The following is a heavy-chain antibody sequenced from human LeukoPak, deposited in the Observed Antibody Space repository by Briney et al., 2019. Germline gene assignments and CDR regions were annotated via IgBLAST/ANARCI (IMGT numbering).Heavy chain of an antibody. D-gene: IGHD3-16*01. J-gene: IGHJ4*02. CDR1: GFTFSDYW. Sequence: GGSLRLFCTASGFTFSDYWMTWVRQAPGKGPEWVANIKQDGSQRYYVDSVRGRFTISRDNAKNSLFLQMNGLRAEDTAVYYCARVIGSYGDSAYWGQGTLVTVSS. CDR2: IKQDGSQR. CDR3: ARVIGSYGDSAY. V-gene: IGHV3-7*01.